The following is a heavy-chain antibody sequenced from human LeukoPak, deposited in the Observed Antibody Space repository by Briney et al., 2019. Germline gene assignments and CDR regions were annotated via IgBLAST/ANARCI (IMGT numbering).Heavy chain of an antibody. CDR3: TRPGYSSGWTDN. CDR1: GFNFSGSA. Sequence: GGSLRLSCAASGFNFSGSAMHWVRQASGKGLEWVGRIRIKANSYATTYGASVKGRFTISRDDSKNTVYLQVNSLKTEDTAVYYCTRPGYSSGWTDNWGQGTLVTVSS. V-gene: IGHV3-73*01. CDR2: IRIKANSYAT. J-gene: IGHJ4*02. D-gene: IGHD6-19*01.